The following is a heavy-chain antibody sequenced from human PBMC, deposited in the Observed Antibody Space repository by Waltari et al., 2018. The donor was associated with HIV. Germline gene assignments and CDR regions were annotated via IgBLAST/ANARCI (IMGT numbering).Heavy chain of an antibody. D-gene: IGHD4-17*01. Sequence: QVQLQESGPGLVKPSETLSLTCTVSGDSVSDSRLYWTWIRESPGKGLEWIGYIYNTAIPNYNPSLKGRLSISVDTSKNQFSLKLSSVTAADAARYYCAREVGLQTTVLPKRDDYFYYSLDVWGQGTTVTVSS. CDR3: AREVGLQTTVLPKRDDYFYYSLDV. J-gene: IGHJ6*02. CDR1: GDSVSDSRLY. CDR2: IYNTAIP. V-gene: IGHV4-61*01.